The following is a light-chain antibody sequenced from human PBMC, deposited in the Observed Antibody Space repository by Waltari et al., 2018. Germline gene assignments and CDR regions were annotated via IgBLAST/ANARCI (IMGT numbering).Light chain of an antibody. CDR3: SSYTDNNPHYV. V-gene: IGLV2-14*03. J-gene: IGLJ1*01. CDR2: DVD. CDR1: SSDIGGHDF. Sequence: QSALTQPASVSGSPEQSIVVSCPGSSSDIGGHDFVSWFQQHPGKAPNLVIFDVDNRPSGASNRFSGSKSGNTASLTISGLQPEDEADYYCSSYTDNNPHYVFGPGTKVTVL.